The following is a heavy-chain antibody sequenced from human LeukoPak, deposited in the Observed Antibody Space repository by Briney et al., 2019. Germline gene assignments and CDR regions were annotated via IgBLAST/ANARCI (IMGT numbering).Heavy chain of an antibody. CDR1: GGSISSYY. D-gene: IGHD1-1*01. Sequence: SETLSLTCTISGGSISSYYWSWIRQPPGKGLEWIRYIYYSGSTNYNPSLKSRVTISVDTSKNQFSLKLSSVTAADTAVYYCARGGLNWNVRSGYYYGMDVWGQGTTVTVSS. J-gene: IGHJ6*02. CDR2: IYYSGST. CDR3: ARGGLNWNVRSGYYYGMDV. V-gene: IGHV4-59*08.